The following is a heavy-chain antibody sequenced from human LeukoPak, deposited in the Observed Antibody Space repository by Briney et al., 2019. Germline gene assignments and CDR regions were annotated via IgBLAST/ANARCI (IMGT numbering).Heavy chain of an antibody. CDR3: ARDRSGGSCFDP. CDR2: INAGNGNT. D-gene: IGHD2-15*01. CDR1: GYTFTSYA. V-gene: IGHV1-3*01. Sequence: GASVKVSCKASGYTFTSYAMHWVRQAPGQRLEWMGWINAGNGNTKYSQKSQGRVTITRDTSASTAYMELSSLRSEDTAVYYCARDRSGGSCFDPWGQGTLVTVPS. J-gene: IGHJ5*02.